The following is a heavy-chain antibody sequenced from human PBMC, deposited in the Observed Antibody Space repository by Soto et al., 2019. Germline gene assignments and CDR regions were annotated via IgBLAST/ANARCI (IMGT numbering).Heavy chain of an antibody. CDR2: IKNKANSYTT. Sequence: GGSLRLSCAASGFTFSDHYMDWVRQAPGKGLEWVGRIKNKANSYTTEYAASVKGRFTISRDDSKNSLYLQMNSLKTEDTAVYYCARLLDSSGYDLSYWGQGTLVTVSS. J-gene: IGHJ4*02. CDR3: ARLLDSSGYDLSY. CDR1: GFTFSDHY. D-gene: IGHD3-22*01. V-gene: IGHV3-72*01.